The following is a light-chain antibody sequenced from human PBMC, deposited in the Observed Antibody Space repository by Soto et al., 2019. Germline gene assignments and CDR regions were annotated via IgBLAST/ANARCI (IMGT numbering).Light chain of an antibody. CDR2: AAS. V-gene: IGKV1-39*01. CDR1: QGISTY. Sequence: DIQMTQSPSSLSASVGDRVTITGRASQGISTYLVWYQQRQGRAPKLLIYAASSLLSGVPSRFSGSGSGTDFTLTISSLQPEDFATYYCQQSYRTPYTFGQGTKLETK. J-gene: IGKJ2*01. CDR3: QQSYRTPYT.